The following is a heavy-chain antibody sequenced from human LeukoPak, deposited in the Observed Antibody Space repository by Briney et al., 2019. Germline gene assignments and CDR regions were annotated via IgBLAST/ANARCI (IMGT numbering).Heavy chain of an antibody. J-gene: IGHJ4*02. CDR2: IYYRGSA. CDR1: GGSISSYY. D-gene: IGHD3-10*01. Sequence: SETLSLTCTVSGGSISSYYWSWIRQPPGKGLEWIGYIYYRGSANYNPSLKSRVTISVDTSNNQFSLKLTSVTAADTAVYYCARAGNYYSSGSYLGYWGQGALVTVSS. V-gene: IGHV4-59*01. CDR3: ARAGNYYSSGSYLGY.